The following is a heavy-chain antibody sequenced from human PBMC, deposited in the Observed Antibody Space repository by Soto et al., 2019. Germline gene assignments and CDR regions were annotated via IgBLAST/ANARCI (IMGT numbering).Heavy chain of an antibody. Sequence: ASVKVSCKASGYTYATYAMHWVRQAPGQRLEWMGWINTGNGYTRYSQKFQGRVTITRDTSASTAYMELSNLRSEDTAVYYCARDIINNGPDYWGRGTLVTVSS. D-gene: IGHD1-20*01. J-gene: IGHJ4*02. CDR2: INTGNGYT. CDR3: ARDIINNGPDY. CDR1: GYTYATYA. V-gene: IGHV1-3*04.